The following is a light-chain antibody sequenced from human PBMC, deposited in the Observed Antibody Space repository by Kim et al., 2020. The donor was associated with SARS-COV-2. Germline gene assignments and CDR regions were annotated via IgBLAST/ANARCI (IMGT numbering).Light chain of an antibody. J-gene: IGLJ1*01. Sequence: PGQSIISSCTGTSSDVGGYNYVSWYQQHPGKAPKLMIYDVSKRPSGVSNRFSGSKSGNTASLTISGLQAEDEADYYCSSYTSSSHVFGTGTKVTVL. V-gene: IGLV2-14*04. CDR2: DVS. CDR1: SSDVGGYNY. CDR3: SSYTSSSHV.